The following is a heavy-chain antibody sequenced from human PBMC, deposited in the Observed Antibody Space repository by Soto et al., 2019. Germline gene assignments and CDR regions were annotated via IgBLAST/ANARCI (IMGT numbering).Heavy chain of an antibody. D-gene: IGHD3-22*01. V-gene: IGHV4-30-4*01. Sequence: SETLSLTCTVSGGSISSGDYYWSWIRQPPGKGLEWIGYIYYSGSTYYNPSLKSRVTISVDTSKNQFSLKLSSVTAADTAVYYCARDQYYDSSGPTTNWFDPWGQGTLVTVSS. CDR1: GGSISSGDYY. CDR3: ARDQYYDSSGPTTNWFDP. CDR2: IYYSGST. J-gene: IGHJ5*02.